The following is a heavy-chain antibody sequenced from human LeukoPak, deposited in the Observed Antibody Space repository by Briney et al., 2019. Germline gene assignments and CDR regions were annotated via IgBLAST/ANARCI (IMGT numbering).Heavy chain of an antibody. CDR1: GGSINSYY. CDR2: IYTSGST. V-gene: IGHV4-4*07. Sequence: KSSETLSLKCTVSGGSINSYYWSWMRQPAGKGLECMRRIYTSGSTNYRTSLKSRVSMSVETSKNYFSLEMSPVTAADPGVFYWGRVKSGTYSVSACWG. D-gene: IGHD1-26*01. CDR3: GRVKSGTYSVSAC. J-gene: IGHJ6*01.